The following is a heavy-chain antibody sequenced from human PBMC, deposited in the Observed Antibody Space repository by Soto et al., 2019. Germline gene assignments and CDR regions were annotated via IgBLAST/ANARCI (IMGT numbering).Heavy chain of an antibody. CDR1: GLTFSRAD. Sequence: EVQLSESGGGLVQPGGSLRLSCAASGLTFSRADLSWVRQAPGKGLEWVSAISGSGCDIHYADSVKGRFTVSRDNPKNTLLLQMSSLRVEDTAIYYCATHSWDHWGQGTLVTVSS. J-gene: IGHJ4*02. CDR3: ATHSWDH. CDR2: ISGSGCDI. V-gene: IGHV3-23*01.